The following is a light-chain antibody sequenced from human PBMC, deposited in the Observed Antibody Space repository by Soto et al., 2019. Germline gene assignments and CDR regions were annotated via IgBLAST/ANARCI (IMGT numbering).Light chain of an antibody. V-gene: IGKV1-39*01. Sequence: DIQMTQSPSSLSASVGDRVTITCRASQSISSYLNWYQQKPGKAPKLLIYAASSLQSGVPSRFSGSGSGTDFTLTISSLQPEDCATYYCQQSYSTPPKFGQGTKVEIK. J-gene: IGKJ1*01. CDR3: QQSYSTPPK. CDR1: QSISSY. CDR2: AAS.